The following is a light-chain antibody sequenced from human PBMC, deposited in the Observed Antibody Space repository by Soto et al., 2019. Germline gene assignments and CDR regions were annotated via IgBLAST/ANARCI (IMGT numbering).Light chain of an antibody. CDR2: DTS. Sequence: IVITQSPAARSGSPGERGTRSGRASQSVSSYLDWYQQKPGQAPRLLMYDTSKRTNGVPARFSGSGYGKDFTLTISSLEPEDCAICYCQHRQYWHPIPFGQGTGLANK. CDR3: QHRQYWHPIP. CDR1: QSVSSY. J-gene: IGKJ5*01. V-gene: IGKV3-11*01.